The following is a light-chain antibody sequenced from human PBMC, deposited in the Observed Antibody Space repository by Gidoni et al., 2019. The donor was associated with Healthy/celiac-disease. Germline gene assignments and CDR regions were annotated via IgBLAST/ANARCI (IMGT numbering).Light chain of an antibody. Sequence: QSALTQPASVSGSPGQSITISCTGTSSDVGGYNYVSWYQQHPGKAPKLMIYDVSTRPSGVSTRFSGSKSGNTASLTISGLQAEDEADYYCSSYTSSSTLVVFGGGTTLTVL. CDR2: DVS. J-gene: IGLJ2*01. CDR1: SSDVGGYNY. V-gene: IGLV2-14*01. CDR3: SSYTSSSTLVV.